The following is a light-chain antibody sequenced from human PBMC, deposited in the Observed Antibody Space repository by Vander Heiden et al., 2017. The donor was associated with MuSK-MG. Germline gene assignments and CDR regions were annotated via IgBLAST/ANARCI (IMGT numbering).Light chain of an antibody. CDR1: NSNIGDNY. CDR3: GTWDSSLSAGV. CDR2: DNN. J-gene: IGLJ2*01. V-gene: IGLV1-51*01. Sequence: QSVLTQPPSLSAAPGQKVTISCSGSNSNIGDNYVSWYQQRPGTAPRLLIYDNNKRPSGIPDRFSGSKSGTSATLDSTGLQTGDEADYYCGTWDSSLSAGVFGGGTKVTVL.